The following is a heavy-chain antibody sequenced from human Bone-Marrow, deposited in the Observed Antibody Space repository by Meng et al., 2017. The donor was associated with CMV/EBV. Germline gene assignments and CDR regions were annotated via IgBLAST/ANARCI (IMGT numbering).Heavy chain of an antibody. J-gene: IGHJ5*02. CDR2: ISAYNGNT. V-gene: IGHV1-18*01. CDR3: VWITMVRGVTGGVGFDP. CDR1: GYTFTSYG. Sequence: QVQLVQSGAEGKKPGASVKVSCKASGYTFTSYGISWVRQAPGQGLEWMGWISAYNGNTNYAQKLQGRVTMTTDTSTSTAYMELRSLRSDDTAVYYCVWITMVRGVTGGVGFDPWGQGTLVTVSS. D-gene: IGHD3-10*01.